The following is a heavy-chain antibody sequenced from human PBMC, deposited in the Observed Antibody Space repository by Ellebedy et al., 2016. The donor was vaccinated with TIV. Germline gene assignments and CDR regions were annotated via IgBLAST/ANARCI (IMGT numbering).Heavy chain of an antibody. D-gene: IGHD1-26*01. CDR2: ISSSSSTI. CDR3: AKDLGYSGSYNAFDI. J-gene: IGHJ3*02. Sequence: PGGSLRLSCAASGFTFSSYSMNWVRQAPGKGLEWVSYISSSSSTIYYADSVKGRFTISRDNAKNSLYLQMNSLRDEDTAVYYCAKDLGYSGSYNAFDIWGQGTMVTVSS. V-gene: IGHV3-48*02. CDR1: GFTFSSYS.